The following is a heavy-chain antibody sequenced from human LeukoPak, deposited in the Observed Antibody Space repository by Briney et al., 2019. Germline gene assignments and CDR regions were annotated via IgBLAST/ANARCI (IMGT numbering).Heavy chain of an antibody. CDR2: IIPILGIA. J-gene: IGHJ4*02. CDR1: GGTFSSYA. CDR3: AKDQSSSGYDFNYFNL. Sequence: SVKVSCKASGGTFSSYAISWVRQAPGQGLEWMGRIIPILGIANYAQKFQGRVTITADKSTSTAYMELSSLRVEDTAVYFCAKDQSSSGYDFNYFNLWGQGTLVTVSS. V-gene: IGHV1-69*04. D-gene: IGHD5-12*01.